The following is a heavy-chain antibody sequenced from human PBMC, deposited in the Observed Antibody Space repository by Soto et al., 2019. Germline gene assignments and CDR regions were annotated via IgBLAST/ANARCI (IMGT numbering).Heavy chain of an antibody. CDR2: IWHSWTT. CDR3: ARDFPYLNTAAAEGGMDV. D-gene: IGHD6-13*01. V-gene: IGHV4-38-2*02. Sequence: PSETLSLTCDVSGYSISSGYCWGWILQPPGKGLEWIGSIWHSWTTYYNPSLNSRVTISVDTSRNQFSLKLNSLTAADTAVYYCARDFPYLNTAAAEGGMDVWGQGTTVTVPS. J-gene: IGHJ6*02. CDR1: GYSISSGYC.